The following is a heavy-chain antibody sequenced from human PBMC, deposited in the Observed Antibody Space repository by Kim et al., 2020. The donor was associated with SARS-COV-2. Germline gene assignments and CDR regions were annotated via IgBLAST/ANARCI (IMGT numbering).Heavy chain of an antibody. V-gene: IGHV5-51*01. D-gene: IGHD6-19*01. CDR2: DT. CDR3: ARASSSGFDY. Sequence: DTRYSPSFQGQVTISADKSISTAYLQWSSLKASDTAMYYCARASSSGFDYWGQGTLVTVSS. J-gene: IGHJ4*02.